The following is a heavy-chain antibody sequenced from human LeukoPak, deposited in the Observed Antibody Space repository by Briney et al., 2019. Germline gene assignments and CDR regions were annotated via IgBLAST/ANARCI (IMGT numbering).Heavy chain of an antibody. CDR1: GFDFGGYG. Sequence: GGSLRLSSAASGFDFGGYGMHWVRQAPGKGLEWVAFIRYTGSHKYYADSVKGRFTISRDNSKNTLYLQMNSLRDDDTPLYYCANYAASIGDYWCLGTLVTVSS. J-gene: IGHJ4*02. V-gene: IGHV3-30*02. CDR2: IRYTGSHK. CDR3: ANYAASIGDY. D-gene: IGHD3-3*02.